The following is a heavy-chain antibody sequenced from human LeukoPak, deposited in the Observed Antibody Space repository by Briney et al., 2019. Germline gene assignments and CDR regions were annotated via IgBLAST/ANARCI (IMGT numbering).Heavy chain of an antibody. J-gene: IGHJ6*03. Sequence: GGSLRLSCAASGFTFSSYSMNWVRQAPGKGLEWVSSISSSSSSYIYYADSVKGRFTISRDNAKNSLYLQMDSLRVEDTAVYYCARDSGNYGYYMDVWGKGTTVTV. CDR2: ISSSSSSYI. D-gene: IGHD1-26*01. CDR3: ARDSGNYGYYMDV. V-gene: IGHV3-21*01. CDR1: GFTFSSYS.